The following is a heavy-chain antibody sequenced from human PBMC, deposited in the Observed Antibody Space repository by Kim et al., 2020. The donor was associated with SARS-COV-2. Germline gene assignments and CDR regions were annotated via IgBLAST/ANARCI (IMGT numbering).Heavy chain of an antibody. J-gene: IGHJ4*02. CDR1: GGSFSGYY. V-gene: IGHV4-34*01. CDR3: AKSYGSGSYNY. CDR2: INHSGST. Sequence: SETLSLTCAVYGGSFSGYYWSWIRQPPGKGLEWIGEINHSGSTNYNPSLKSRVTISVDTSKNQFSLKLSSVTAADTAVYYCAKSYGSGSYNYWGQGTLVTVSS. D-gene: IGHD3-10*01.